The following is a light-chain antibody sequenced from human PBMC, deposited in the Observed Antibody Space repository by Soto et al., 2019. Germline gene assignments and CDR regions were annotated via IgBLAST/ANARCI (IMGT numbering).Light chain of an antibody. CDR1: QRVSSK. J-gene: IGKJ5*01. Sequence: EIVMTQSPATLSVSPGERATLSCRASQRVSSKLAWYQQKPGQAPRLLIYGASTRATGIPARFSGSGSGTEFTLTISSLQSVDFAVYYCQQYNNWPPITFGQGTRLEIK. CDR3: QQYNNWPPIT. V-gene: IGKV3-15*01. CDR2: GAS.